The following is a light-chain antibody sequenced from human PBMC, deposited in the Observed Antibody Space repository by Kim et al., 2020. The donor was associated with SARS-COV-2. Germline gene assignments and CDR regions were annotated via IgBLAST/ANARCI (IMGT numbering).Light chain of an antibody. CDR3: QAWDSGTAVV. CDR1: KLGTKY. Sequence: SPGQPATIPCSAVKLGTKYVFWYQQKPGPSPVLVIYQDTKRPSGIPERFSASNSGNTATLTISGTQATDEADYYCQAWDSGTAVVFGGGTQLTVL. V-gene: IGLV3-1*01. J-gene: IGLJ2*01. CDR2: QDT.